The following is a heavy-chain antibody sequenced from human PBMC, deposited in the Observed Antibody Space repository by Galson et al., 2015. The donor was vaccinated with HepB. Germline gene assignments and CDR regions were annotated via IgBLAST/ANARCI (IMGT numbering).Heavy chain of an antibody. CDR2: INPNSGGT. J-gene: IGHJ4*02. Sequence: SVKVSCKASGYTFTGYYMHWVRQAPGQGLEWMGWINPNSGGTNYAQKFQGRVTMARDTSISTAYMELSRLRSDDTAVYYCARATKELVNFDYWGQGTLVTVSS. V-gene: IGHV1-2*02. CDR1: GYTFTGYY. D-gene: IGHD6-6*01. CDR3: ARATKELVNFDY.